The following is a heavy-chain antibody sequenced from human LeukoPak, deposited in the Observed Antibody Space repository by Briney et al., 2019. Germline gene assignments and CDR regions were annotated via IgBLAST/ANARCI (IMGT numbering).Heavy chain of an antibody. CDR1: GFTFSSYW. Sequence: GGSLRLSCAASGFTFSSYWMHWVRQAPGKGLVWVSRINSDGSSTSYADSVKGRFTISRDNAKNTLYLQMNSLRAEDTAVYYCARGYYDSSGYYYDDAFDIWGQGTMVTVSS. D-gene: IGHD3-22*01. CDR2: INSDGSST. V-gene: IGHV3-74*01. J-gene: IGHJ3*02. CDR3: ARGYYDSSGYYYDDAFDI.